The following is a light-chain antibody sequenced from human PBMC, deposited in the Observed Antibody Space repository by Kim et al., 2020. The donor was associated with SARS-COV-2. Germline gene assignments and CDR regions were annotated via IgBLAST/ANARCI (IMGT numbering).Light chain of an antibody. J-gene: IGLJ2*01. CDR1: SLRSYY. Sequence: SSELTQDPAVSVASGQTVRITCQGDSLRSYYATWYQQKPGQAPILLIYGKNNRPSGIPDRFSGSSSGNTASLTITGTQAGDEADYYCNSRDTNDIVLFGGGTQLTVL. CDR3: NSRDTNDIVL. CDR2: GKN. V-gene: IGLV3-19*01.